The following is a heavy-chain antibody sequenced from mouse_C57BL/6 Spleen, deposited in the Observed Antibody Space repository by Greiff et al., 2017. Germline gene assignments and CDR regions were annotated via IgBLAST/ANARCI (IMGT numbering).Heavy chain of an antibody. CDR3: TRDLYYNAMDY. J-gene: IGHJ4*01. Sequence: EVKVEESGAGLVKPGGSLKLSCAASGFTFSSYAMSWVRQTPETRLEWVAYISSGGDYLYYADTVTGRFTISRDNAKNTLYLQISSLKSEDTAMYYCTRDLYYNAMDYWGQGTSVTVSS. CDR1: GFTFSSYA. CDR2: ISSGGDYL. V-gene: IGHV5-9-1*02.